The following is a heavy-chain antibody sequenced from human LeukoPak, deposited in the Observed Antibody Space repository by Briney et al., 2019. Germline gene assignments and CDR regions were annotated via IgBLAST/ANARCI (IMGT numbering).Heavy chain of an antibody. CDR3: ARDFYGDYCWDY. J-gene: IGHJ4*02. D-gene: IGHD4-17*01. V-gene: IGHV3-30-3*01. Sequence: PGRSLRLSCAASGFTFSSYAMHWVRQAPGKGLEWVAVISYDGSNKYYADSVKGRFTISRDNSKNTLYLQMNSLRAEDTAVYYCARDFYGDYCWDYWGQGTLVTVSS. CDR1: GFTFSSYA. CDR2: ISYDGSNK.